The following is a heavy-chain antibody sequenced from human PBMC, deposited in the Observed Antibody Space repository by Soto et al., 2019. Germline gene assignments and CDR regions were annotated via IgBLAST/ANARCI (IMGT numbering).Heavy chain of an antibody. D-gene: IGHD6-19*01. CDR3: ARVKYSSGWYGDYYYGMDV. V-gene: IGHV1-18*01. J-gene: IGHJ6*02. CDR2: ISAYNGNT. Sequence: AASVKVSCKASGYTFTSYGISWVRQAPGQGLEWMGWISAYNGNTNYAQKLQGRVTMTTDTSTSTAYMELRSLRSDDTAVYYCARVKYSSGWYGDYYYGMDVWGQGTTVTVSS. CDR1: GYTFTSYG.